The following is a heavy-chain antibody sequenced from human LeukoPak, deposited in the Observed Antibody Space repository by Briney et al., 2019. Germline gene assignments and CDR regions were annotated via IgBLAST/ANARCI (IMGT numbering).Heavy chain of an antibody. CDR3: ARGLRVTNWFDP. Sequence: SGGSLRLSCAASGFTFSDYWMHWVRQTPGKGLVWVSRINTDGRSTNYADSVKGRFTISRDNAQNTLYLQMNSLRAEDTAVYYCARGLRVTNWFDPWGQGTPVTVSS. CDR2: INTDGRST. J-gene: IGHJ5*02. D-gene: IGHD2-21*02. V-gene: IGHV3-74*01. CDR1: GFTFSDYW.